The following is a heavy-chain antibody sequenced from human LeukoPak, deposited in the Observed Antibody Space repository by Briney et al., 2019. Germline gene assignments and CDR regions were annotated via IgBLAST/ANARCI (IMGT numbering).Heavy chain of an antibody. CDR3: ARDRVRGVMAFDY. D-gene: IGHD3-10*01. J-gene: IGHJ4*02. CDR2: IYSGGST. V-gene: IGHV3-66*01. Sequence: SGGSLRLSCAASGFTVSSNYMSWVRQALGKGLEWVSVIYSGGSTYYADSVKGRFTISRDNSKNTLYLQMNSLRAEDTAVYYCARDRVRGVMAFDYWGQGTLVTVSS. CDR1: GFTVSSNY.